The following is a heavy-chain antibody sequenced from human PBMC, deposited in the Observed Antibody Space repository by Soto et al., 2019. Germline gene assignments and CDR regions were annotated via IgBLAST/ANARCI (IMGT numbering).Heavy chain of an antibody. J-gene: IGHJ3*01. CDR3: AREAGYCRRTSCYRRAFDL. CDR2: VNIDGGTT. CDR1: GFTLSSHW. Sequence: EVQLVESGGDLVQPWGSLRLSCAASGFTLSSHWMHWVRQVPGKGLVWVARVNIDGGTTSYADAVKGRFTISRDNAKNPVFLQMDGLSTEETSTYYCAREAGYCRRTSCYRRAFDLWGQGTMVTVSP. D-gene: IGHD2-2*01. V-gene: IGHV3-74*01.